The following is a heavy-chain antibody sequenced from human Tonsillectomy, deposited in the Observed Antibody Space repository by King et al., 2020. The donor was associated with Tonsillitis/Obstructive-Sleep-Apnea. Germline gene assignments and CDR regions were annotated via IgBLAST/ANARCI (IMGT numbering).Heavy chain of an antibody. CDR3: ARETDYGDYVDYFDY. CDR1: GFTFSSYS. J-gene: IGHJ4*02. D-gene: IGHD4-17*01. CDR2: ISVSSRYI. V-gene: IGHV3-21*01. Sequence: VQLVESGGGLVKPGGSLRLSCAASGFTFSSYSMNWVRQAPGRGLEWVSSISVSSRYIYFADSVKGRFTISRANAKNSLYLQMNSLRAEETAVYYCARETDYGDYVDYFDYWGQGTLVTVSS.